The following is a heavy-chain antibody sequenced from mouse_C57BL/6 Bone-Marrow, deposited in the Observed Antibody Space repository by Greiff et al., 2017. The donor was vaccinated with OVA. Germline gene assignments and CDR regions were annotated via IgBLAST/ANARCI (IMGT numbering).Heavy chain of an antibody. Sequence: VQLQQSGPGLVQPSQSLSITCTVSGFSLTSYGVHWVRQSPGKGLEWLGVIWSGGSTDYNAAFISRLSLSKDNSKSQVFFKMNSLQADDTAIYYGARNPLLNYGSSLDAMDYWGQGTSVTVSS. CDR2: IWSGGST. J-gene: IGHJ4*01. CDR3: ARNPLLNYGSSLDAMDY. D-gene: IGHD1-1*01. V-gene: IGHV2-2*01. CDR1: GFSLTSYG.